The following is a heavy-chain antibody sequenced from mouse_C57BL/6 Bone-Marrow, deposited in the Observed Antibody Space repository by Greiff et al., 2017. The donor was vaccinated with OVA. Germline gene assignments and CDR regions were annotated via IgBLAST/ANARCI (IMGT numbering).Heavy chain of an antibody. CDR1: GFTFTDYY. J-gene: IGHJ2*01. V-gene: IGHV14-4*01. D-gene: IGHD3-3*01. Sequence: VQLKQSGAELVRPGASVKLSCTASGFTFTDYYMHWVKQRPEQGLEWIGWIHPENGGTEYASKFQGKATLTADKSSNTAYLHLIHLRAVATAVYYFTYCASLEYWGQGTPLTVSA. CDR3: TYCASLEY. CDR2: IHPENGGT.